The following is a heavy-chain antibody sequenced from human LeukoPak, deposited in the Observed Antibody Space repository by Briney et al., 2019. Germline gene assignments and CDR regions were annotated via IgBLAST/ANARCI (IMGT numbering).Heavy chain of an antibody. J-gene: IGHJ5*02. D-gene: IGHD3-9*01. CDR1: GGSISSYY. Sequence: SETLSLTCTVSGGSISSYYWSWIRQPPGQGLEWIGYIYYSGSTNYNPSLKSRVTISVDTSKNQFSLKLSSVTAADTAVYYCARDGAPYYDILTGYYYQNWFDPWGQGTRVTVSS. CDR2: IYYSGST. V-gene: IGHV4-59*01. CDR3: ARDGAPYYDILTGYYYQNWFDP.